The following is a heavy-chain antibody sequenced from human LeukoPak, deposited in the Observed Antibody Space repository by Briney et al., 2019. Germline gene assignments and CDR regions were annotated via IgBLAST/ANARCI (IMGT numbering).Heavy chain of an antibody. Sequence: ASVKVSCEASGGTFSSYAISWVRQAPGQGLEWMGGIIPIFGTANYAQKFQGRVTITTDESTSTAYMELSSLRSEDTAVYYCARDAVDTAMVGWFDPWGQGTLVTVSS. CDR2: IIPIFGTA. V-gene: IGHV1-69*05. J-gene: IGHJ5*02. CDR1: GGTFSSYA. CDR3: ARDAVDTAMVGWFDP. D-gene: IGHD5-18*01.